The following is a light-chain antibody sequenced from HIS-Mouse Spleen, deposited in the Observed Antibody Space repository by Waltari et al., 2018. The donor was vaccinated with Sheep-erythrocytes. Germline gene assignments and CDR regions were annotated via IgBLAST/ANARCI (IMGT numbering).Light chain of an antibody. CDR3: CSYAGSYNHV. V-gene: IGLV2-11*01. CDR2: DVS. J-gene: IGLJ1*01. Sequence: QSALTQPRSVSGSPGQSVTIPCTGTSSDVGCYNYVPWYQPHPGKAPKLMIYDVSKRPSGVPDRFSGSKSGNTASLTISGLQAEDEADYYCCSYAGSYNHVFATGTKVTVL. CDR1: SSDVGCYNY.